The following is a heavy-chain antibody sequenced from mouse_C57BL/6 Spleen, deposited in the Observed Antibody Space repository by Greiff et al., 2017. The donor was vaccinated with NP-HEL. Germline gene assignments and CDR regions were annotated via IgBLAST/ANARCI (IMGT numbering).Heavy chain of an antibody. CDR1: GFTFSDYG. Sequence: EVMLVESGGGLVKPGGSLKLSCAASGFTFSDYGMHWVRQAPEKGLEWVAYISSGSSTIYYADTVKGRFTISRDNAKNTLFLQMTSLRSEDTAMYYCARTVYDYDWFAYWGQGTLVTVSA. CDR3: ARTVYDYDWFAY. V-gene: IGHV5-17*01. CDR2: ISSGSSTI. D-gene: IGHD2-4*01. J-gene: IGHJ3*01.